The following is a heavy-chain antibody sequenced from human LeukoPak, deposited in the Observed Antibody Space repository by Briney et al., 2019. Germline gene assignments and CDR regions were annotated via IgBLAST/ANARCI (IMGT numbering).Heavy chain of an antibody. D-gene: IGHD1-26*01. Sequence: SETLSLTCIVSGGSIRSSSYNWGWIRQPPGKGLEWIGSIHYTGTTFYNPSLKSRVTISVDTSKNQFSLKLSSVTAADTAVYYCARTGGSFYFYYYMDVWGKGTTVTVSS. J-gene: IGHJ6*03. CDR3: ARTGGSFYFYYYMDV. CDR2: IHYTGTT. CDR1: GGSIRSSSYN. V-gene: IGHV4-39*07.